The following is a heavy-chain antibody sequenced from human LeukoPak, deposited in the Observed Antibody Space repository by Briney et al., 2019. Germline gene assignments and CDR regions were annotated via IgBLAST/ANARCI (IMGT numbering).Heavy chain of an antibody. CDR3: AREYSTTLPPPYYYGMDV. CDR1: GYTFTGYY. V-gene: IGHV1-2*04. J-gene: IGHJ6*02. Sequence: ASVKVSCKASGYTFTGYYIHWVRQAPGQRLEWMGWISPNSGGTNYAQKFQGWVTMTRDTSISTVYMEVSRLRSDDTAIYYCAREYSTTLPPPYYYGMDVWGQGTTVTVSS. CDR2: ISPNSGGT. D-gene: IGHD6-13*01.